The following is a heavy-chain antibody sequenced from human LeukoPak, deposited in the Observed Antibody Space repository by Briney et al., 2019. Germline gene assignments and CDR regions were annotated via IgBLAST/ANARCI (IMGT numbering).Heavy chain of an antibody. CDR2: IDWDDDK. Sequence: SGPALVKPTQTLTLTCTFSGFSLSTSGMCVSWLRQPPGKALEWLGRIDWDDDKYYSTSLKTRLTISKDTSKNQVVLTMTNMDPVDTATYYCARIEPYYYYMDVWGKGTTVTVSS. D-gene: IGHD1-14*01. CDR3: ARIEPYYYYMDV. V-gene: IGHV2-70*11. J-gene: IGHJ6*03. CDR1: GFSLSTSGMC.